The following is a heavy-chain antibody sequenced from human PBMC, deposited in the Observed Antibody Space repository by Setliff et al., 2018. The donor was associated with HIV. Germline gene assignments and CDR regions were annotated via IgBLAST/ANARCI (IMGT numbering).Heavy chain of an antibody. CDR2: IYRSGST. D-gene: IGHD2-2*01. V-gene: IGHV4-38-2*01. Sequence: SETLSLTCAVSGYSVSSGYYWGWIRQPPGKGLEWIGSIYRSGSTFYNPTLKSRVSISLDTSKNQFSLKLRSVTAADTAVYYCATSDRRDLKPDYWGQGTLV. CDR1: GYSVSSGYY. CDR3: ATSDRRDLKPDY. J-gene: IGHJ4*02.